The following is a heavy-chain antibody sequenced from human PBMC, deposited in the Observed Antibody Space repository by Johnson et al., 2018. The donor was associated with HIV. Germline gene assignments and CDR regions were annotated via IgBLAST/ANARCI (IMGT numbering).Heavy chain of an antibody. CDR1: GFAFDDYA. Sequence: EVQLVESGGGLVQPGRSLRLSCAASGFAFDDYAMHWVRQAPGKGLEWVSGISWNSGSIGYADSVKGRFTISRDNAKNFLYLQMNSLRPEDTALYYCAKESSAFDVWGQGTMGTVSS. CDR3: AKESSAFDV. CDR2: ISWNSGSI. J-gene: IGHJ3*01. V-gene: IGHV3-9*01.